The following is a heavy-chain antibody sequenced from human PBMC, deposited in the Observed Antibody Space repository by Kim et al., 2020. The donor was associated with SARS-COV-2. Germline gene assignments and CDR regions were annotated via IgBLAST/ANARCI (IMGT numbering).Heavy chain of an antibody. CDR1: GFTFSSYA. J-gene: IGHJ6*02. Sequence: GGSLRLSCAASGFTFSSYAMSWVRQAPGKGLEWVSVIYSGGSSTYYADSVKGRFTISRDNSKNTLYLQMNSLRAEDTAVYYCGGDCYSGGMDVWGQGTTVTVSS. D-gene: IGHD2-21*02. CDR3: GGDCYSGGMDV. V-gene: IGHV3-23*03. CDR2: IYSGGSST.